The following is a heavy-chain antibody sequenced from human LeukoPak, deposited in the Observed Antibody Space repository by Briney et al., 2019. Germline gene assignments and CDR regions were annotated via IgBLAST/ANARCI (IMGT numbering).Heavy chain of an antibody. Sequence: GGSLRLSCAASGFTFSSYSMNWVRQAPGKGLEWVSSISSSSSYIYYADSGKGRFTISRDNAKNSLYLQMNSLRAEDTAVYYCARETSSGYTTRGVDYWGQGTLVTVSS. V-gene: IGHV3-21*01. CDR3: ARETSSGYTTRGVDY. CDR1: GFTFSSYS. D-gene: IGHD3-22*01. J-gene: IGHJ4*02. CDR2: ISSSSSYI.